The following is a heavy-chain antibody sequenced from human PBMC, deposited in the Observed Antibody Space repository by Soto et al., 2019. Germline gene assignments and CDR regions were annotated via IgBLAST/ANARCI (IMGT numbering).Heavy chain of an antibody. CDR2: ISYSGST. CDR3: ARVVQLWYHCDY. Sequence: QVQLQESGPGLVKPSQTLSLTCTVSGGSISSGGYYWSWIRQHPGKGLEWIGYISYSGSTYYNPSLKSRVSRSVDTSKNQFSLKLSSVTAADTAVYYCARVVQLWYHCDYWGQGTLVTVSS. D-gene: IGHD5-18*01. J-gene: IGHJ4*02. CDR1: GGSISSGGYY. V-gene: IGHV4-31*03.